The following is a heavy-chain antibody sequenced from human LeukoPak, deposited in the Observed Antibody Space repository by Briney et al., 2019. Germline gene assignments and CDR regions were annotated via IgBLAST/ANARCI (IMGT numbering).Heavy chain of an antibody. Sequence: PSQTLFLTCTVSGGSIRSGGYYWSWIRQHPGKGLEWIGYIYYSGSTYYNSSLKSRVTISVDTSKKQFSLKLSSVTAADTAVYYCASSGLFGELKSFDNWGQGTLVTVSS. CDR3: ASSGLFGELKSFDN. CDR1: GGSIRSGGYY. D-gene: IGHD3-10*01. CDR2: IYYSGST. V-gene: IGHV4-31*03. J-gene: IGHJ4*01.